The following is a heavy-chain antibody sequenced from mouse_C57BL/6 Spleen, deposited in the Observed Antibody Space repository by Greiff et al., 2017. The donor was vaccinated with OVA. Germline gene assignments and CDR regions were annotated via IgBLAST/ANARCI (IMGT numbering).Heavy chain of an antibody. CDR1: GYAFSSSW. J-gene: IGHJ4*01. D-gene: IGHD1-1*01. Sequence: QVQLQQSGPELVKPGASVKISCKASGYAFSSSWMNWVKQRPGKGLEWIGRIYPGDGDTNYNGKFKGKATLTVDTSSSTAYMQLSSLTSEDSAVYYCARHGSSSYYAMDYWGQGTSVTVSS. CDR2: IYPGDGDT. CDR3: ARHGSSSYYAMDY. V-gene: IGHV1-82*01.